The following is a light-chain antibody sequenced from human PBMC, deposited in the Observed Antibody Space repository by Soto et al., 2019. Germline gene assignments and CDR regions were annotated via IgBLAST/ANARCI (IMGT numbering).Light chain of an antibody. CDR2: GAS. Sequence: EIVLTQSPGTLSLSPGERATLSCRASQSVSSSYLAWYQQKPGQAPRLLIYGASSRATGIPDRFSGSGSGTDFTLTISRLVPEDYAVYYCQQYGSSPPTFGPGTTVDIK. CDR3: QQYGSSPPT. J-gene: IGKJ3*01. V-gene: IGKV3-20*01. CDR1: QSVSSSY.